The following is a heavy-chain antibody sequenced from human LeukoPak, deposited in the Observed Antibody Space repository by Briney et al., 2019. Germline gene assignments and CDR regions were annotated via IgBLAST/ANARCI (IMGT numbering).Heavy chain of an antibody. J-gene: IGHJ6*03. CDR3: ASRSGYYYYYMDV. V-gene: IGHV3-21*04. CDR1: GFTFSSYS. CDR2: ISSSSSYI. Sequence: GGSLRLSCAASGFTFSSYSMNWVRQAPGKGLEWVSSISSSSSYIYYADSVKGRFTISRDNAKNSLYLQMNSLRAEDTAVYYCASRSGYYYYYMDVWGKGTTVTISS.